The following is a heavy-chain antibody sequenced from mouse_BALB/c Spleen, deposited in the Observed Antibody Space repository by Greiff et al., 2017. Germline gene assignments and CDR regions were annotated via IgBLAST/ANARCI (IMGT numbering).Heavy chain of an antibody. D-gene: IGHD2-4*01. CDR3: ARSTRITAWFAY. Sequence: VQLQQSGAELAKPGASVKMSCKASGYTFTSYWMHWVKQRPGQGLEWIGYINPSTGYTEYNQKFKDKATLTADKSSSTAYMQLSSLTSEDSEVYYCARSTRITAWFAYWGQGTLVTVSA. CDR2: INPSTGYT. CDR1: GYTFTSYW. V-gene: IGHV1-7*01. J-gene: IGHJ3*01.